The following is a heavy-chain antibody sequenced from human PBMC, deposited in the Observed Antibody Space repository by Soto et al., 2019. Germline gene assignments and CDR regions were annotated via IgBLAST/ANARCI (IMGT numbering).Heavy chain of an antibody. CDR1: GFTFSDYS. CDR2: ISRSSSTI. J-gene: IGHJ3*01. CDR3: ARGPTHGAFDL. Sequence: GGSLRLSCAASGFTFSDYSMNWVRQASGKGLEWVSYISRSSSTIYYADSVKGRFTISRDNAKNTVYLQMNSLRTEDTAVYYCARGPTHGAFDLWGQGTMVTVSS. V-gene: IGHV3-48*01.